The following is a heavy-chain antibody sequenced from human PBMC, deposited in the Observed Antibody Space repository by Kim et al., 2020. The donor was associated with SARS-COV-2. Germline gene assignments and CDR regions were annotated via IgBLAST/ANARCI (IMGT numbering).Heavy chain of an antibody. J-gene: IGHJ6*02. Sequence: GGSLRLSCAASGFTFSSYSMNWVRQAPGKGLEWVSSISSSSSYIYYADSVKGRFTISRDNAKNSLYLQMNSLRAEDTAVYYCARNYPGSTIFGVVSTYYYYGMDVWGQGTTVTVSS. D-gene: IGHD3-3*01. V-gene: IGHV3-21*01. CDR2: ISSSSSYI. CDR3: ARNYPGSTIFGVVSTYYYYGMDV. CDR1: GFTFSSYS.